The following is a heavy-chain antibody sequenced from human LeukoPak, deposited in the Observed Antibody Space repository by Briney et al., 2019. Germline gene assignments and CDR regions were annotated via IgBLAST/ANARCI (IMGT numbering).Heavy chain of an antibody. D-gene: IGHD1-26*01. V-gene: IGHV1-18*01. CDR2: ISAYNGNT. Sequence: ASVKVSCKASGYTFTSYGISWVRQAPGQGLEWMGWISAYNGNTNYAQKIQRRVTMTTDTSTSTAYMELRSLRSDDTAVYYCATARGSYYSYYYGMDVWGQGTTVTVSS. J-gene: IGHJ6*02. CDR3: ATARGSYYSYYYGMDV. CDR1: GYTFTSYG.